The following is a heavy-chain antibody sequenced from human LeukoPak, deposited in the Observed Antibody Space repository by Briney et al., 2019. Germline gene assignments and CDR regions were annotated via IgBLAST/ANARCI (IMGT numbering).Heavy chain of an antibody. Sequence: GGSLRLSCAASGFTFSSYAMSGVRQAPGKGLDGVSAISGSGGSTYYADSVKGRFTISRDNSKNKLYLQMKSLRPEDTAVYYCSKSLGYRSGWVNAFDIWGQGTMVTVSS. CDR3: SKSLGYRSGWVNAFDI. CDR1: GFTFSSYA. D-gene: IGHD6-19*01. V-gene: IGHV3-23*01. CDR2: ISGSGGST. J-gene: IGHJ3*02.